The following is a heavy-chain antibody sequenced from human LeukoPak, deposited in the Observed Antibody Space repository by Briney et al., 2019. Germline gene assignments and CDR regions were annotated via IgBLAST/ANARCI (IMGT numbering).Heavy chain of an antibody. V-gene: IGHV3-53*01. CDR1: GFTVSNSY. CDR3: ARDQGVGHYFDP. Sequence: PGGSLRLSCAASGFTVSNSYMSWVRQAPGKGLEWVSAIYSGGTTQYADSVKGRFTISRDNSRNTLYFQMNSLRAEDTAVYYCARDQGVGHYFDPWGQGTLVTVSS. CDR2: IYSGGTT. J-gene: IGHJ4*02. D-gene: IGHD3-10*01.